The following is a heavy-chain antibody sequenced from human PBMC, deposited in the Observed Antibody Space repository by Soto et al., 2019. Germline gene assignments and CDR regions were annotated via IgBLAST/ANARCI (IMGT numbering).Heavy chain of an antibody. CDR3: ARSGSWYHWFDP. Sequence: PGESLKISWKACGYSFTSYWIGWVRQMPRKGLEWMGIIYPGDSDTRYSPSFQGQVTISADKSISTAYLQWSSVKASDTAMYYCARSGSWYHWFDPWGQGTLVTVTS. D-gene: IGHD1-20*01. J-gene: IGHJ5*02. CDR2: IYPGDSDT. CDR1: GYSFTSYW. V-gene: IGHV5-51*01.